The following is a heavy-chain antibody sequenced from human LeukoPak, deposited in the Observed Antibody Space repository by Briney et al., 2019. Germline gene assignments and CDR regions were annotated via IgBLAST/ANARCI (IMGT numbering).Heavy chain of an antibody. Sequence: SETLSLTCTVSGDSISSGDYYWSWIRQPPGKGLEWIGYIYYSGSTYYNPSLKSRVTISIDTSKNQFSLKLSSVTAADTAVYYCARQTWGNYSLDYWGQGTLVTVSS. CDR1: GDSISSGDYY. CDR2: IYYSGST. V-gene: IGHV4-30-4*01. CDR3: ARQTWGNYSLDY. J-gene: IGHJ4*02. D-gene: IGHD1-7*01.